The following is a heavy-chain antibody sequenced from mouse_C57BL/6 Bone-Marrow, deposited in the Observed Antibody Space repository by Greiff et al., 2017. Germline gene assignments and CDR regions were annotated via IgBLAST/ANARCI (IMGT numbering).Heavy chain of an antibody. V-gene: IGHV1-50*01. CDR1: GYTFTSYW. J-gene: IGHJ2*01. CDR3: ARFGLGYDY. Sequence: QVQLQQPGAELVKPGASVKLSCKASGYTFTSYWMQWVKQRPGQGLEWIGEIDPSDSYTNYNQKFKGKATLTVDTSSSTAYMRLSSLTSEDSAVYYCARFGLGYDYWGQGTTLTVSS. D-gene: IGHD3-3*01. CDR2: IDPSDSYT.